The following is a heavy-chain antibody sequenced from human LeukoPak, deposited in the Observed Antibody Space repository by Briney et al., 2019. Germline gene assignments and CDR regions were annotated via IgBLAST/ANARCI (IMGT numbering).Heavy chain of an antibody. CDR2: ISSSGGGT. V-gene: IGHV3-23*01. CDR3: AKINSGSYTDY. J-gene: IGHJ4*02. Sequence: GGSLRLSCAASGFTFSSYSMNWVRQAPGKGLEWVSSISSSGGGTYYADSAKGRFTISRDNSKNTLSLQMNSLKAEDTAVYYCAKINSGSYTDYWGQGTLVTVSS. CDR1: GFTFSSYS. D-gene: IGHD1-26*01.